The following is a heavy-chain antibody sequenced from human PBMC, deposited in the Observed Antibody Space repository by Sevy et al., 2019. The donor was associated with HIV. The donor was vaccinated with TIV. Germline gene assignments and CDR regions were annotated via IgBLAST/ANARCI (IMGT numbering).Heavy chain of an antibody. CDR2: IISGGGST. CDR1: GFSFSLYA. Sequence: GGSLRLSCVASGFSFSLYAMSWVRQAPGKGLEWVSAIISGGGSTYYADSVKGRFTISRDTSKNTLSLQMTSLRAEDTAVYYCAKEGTWYGRDYFDYWGQGTLVTVSS. D-gene: IGHD6-13*01. CDR3: AKEGTWYGRDYFDY. J-gene: IGHJ4*02. V-gene: IGHV3-23*01.